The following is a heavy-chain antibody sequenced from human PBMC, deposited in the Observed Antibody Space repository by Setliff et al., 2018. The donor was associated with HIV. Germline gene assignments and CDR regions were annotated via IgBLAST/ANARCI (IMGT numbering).Heavy chain of an antibody. CDR2: ISWNSGTI. Sequence: SLRLSCEASGFTFDDYAMHWGRRLPGKGPEWVAAISWNSGTIAYADSVEGRFTISRDNAKNLVYLQMNSLRPEDTALYFCAKDYGDGYNWGVFDMWGQGIVVTVSS. V-gene: IGHV3-9*01. J-gene: IGHJ3*02. CDR1: GFTFDDYA. D-gene: IGHD1-1*01. CDR3: AKDYGDGYNWGVFDM.